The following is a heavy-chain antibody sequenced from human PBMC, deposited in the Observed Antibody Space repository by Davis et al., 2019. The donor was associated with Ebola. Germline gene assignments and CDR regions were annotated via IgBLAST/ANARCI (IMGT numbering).Heavy chain of an antibody. CDR3: ASGYSSSWFDP. V-gene: IGHV4-59*01. CDR2: GYYGGRT. J-gene: IGHJ5*02. D-gene: IGHD6-13*01. CDR1: GFTFSSYW. Sequence: GSLRLSCAASGFTFSSYWMSWIRQSPGKGLEWIGYGYYGGRTDYNPSLKSRAIISVDTSKNHFSLNLSSVTAADTAIYYCASGYSSSWFDPWGQGTLVTVSS.